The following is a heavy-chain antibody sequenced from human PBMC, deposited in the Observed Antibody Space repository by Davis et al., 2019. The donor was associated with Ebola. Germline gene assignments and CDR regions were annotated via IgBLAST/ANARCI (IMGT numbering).Heavy chain of an antibody. J-gene: IGHJ4*02. CDR3: ARDGSTSDQKSGELDY. V-gene: IGHV1-2*02. Sequence: AASVKVSCKGSGYTVTDYYMHWVRQAPGQGLEWMGWINPNSGGTNYAQKFQGRVTMTRDTSISTAYMELTRLTSDDTAVYYCARDGSTSDQKSGELDYWGQGPLVTVSS. CDR1: GYTVTDYY. D-gene: IGHD7-27*01. CDR2: INPNSGGT.